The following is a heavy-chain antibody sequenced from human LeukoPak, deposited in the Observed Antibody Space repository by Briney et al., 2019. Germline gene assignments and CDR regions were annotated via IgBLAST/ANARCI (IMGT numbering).Heavy chain of an antibody. D-gene: IGHD6-13*01. CDR3: ARGTYGSSWQLEHFDY. CDR1: GGSISSYY. V-gene: IGHV4-59*01. CDR2: IYYSGST. J-gene: IGHJ4*02. Sequence: KPSETLSLTCTVAGGSISSYYRSWIRQPPGKGLEWIGYIYYSGSTNYNPSLKSRVTISVDTSKNQFSLKLSSLTAADTAVYYCARGTYGSSWQLEHFDYWGQGTLVTLSS.